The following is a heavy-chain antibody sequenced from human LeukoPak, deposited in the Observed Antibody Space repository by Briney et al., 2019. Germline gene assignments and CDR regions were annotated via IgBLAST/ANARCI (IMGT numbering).Heavy chain of an antibody. CDR2: ISYDGSNK. V-gene: IGHV3-30*18. J-gene: IGHJ4*02. Sequence: GGSLRLSCAASGFIFSSYGMHWVRQAPGKGLEWVAVISYDGSNKYYADSVKGRFTISRDNSKNTLYLQMNSLRAEDTAVYYCAKGNVFLVVDWGQGTLVTVSS. D-gene: IGHD2-15*01. CDR3: AKGNVFLVVD. CDR1: GFIFSSYG.